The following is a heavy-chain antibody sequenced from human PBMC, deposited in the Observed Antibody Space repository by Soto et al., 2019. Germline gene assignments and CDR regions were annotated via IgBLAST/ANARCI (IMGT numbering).Heavy chain of an antibody. CDR3: ARSPFGEFDP. V-gene: IGHV4-61*01. D-gene: IGHD3-10*01. J-gene: IGHJ5*02. Sequence: KTSETLSLTCTVSGGSVSSGSYYWSWIRQPPGKGLEWIGYIYYSGSTNYNPSLKSRVTISVDTSKNQFSLKLSSVTAADTAVYYCARSPFGEFDPWGQGTLFTVSS. CDR1: GGSVSSGSYY. CDR2: IYYSGST.